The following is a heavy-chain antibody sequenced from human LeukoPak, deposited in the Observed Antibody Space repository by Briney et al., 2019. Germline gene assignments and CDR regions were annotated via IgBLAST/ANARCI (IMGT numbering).Heavy chain of an antibody. V-gene: IGHV3-11*04. CDR3: ARDYDSSGYSFDY. Sequence: GGSLRLSCAASGFTFSDYYMSWIRQAPGKGLEWVSYISSSSRIIYYADSVKGRFTISRDNAKNSLYLQMNSLRDEDTAVYYCARDYDSSGYSFDYWGQGTLVTVSS. CDR2: ISSSSRII. CDR1: GFTFSDYY. D-gene: IGHD3-22*01. J-gene: IGHJ4*02.